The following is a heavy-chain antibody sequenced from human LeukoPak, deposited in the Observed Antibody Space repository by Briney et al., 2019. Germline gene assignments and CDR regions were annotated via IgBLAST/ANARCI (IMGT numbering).Heavy chain of an antibody. CDR1: GYSFTSYW. Sequence: GESLKISCKGSGYSFTSYWISWVRQMPGKGLEWMGIIYPGDSDTRYSPSFQGQVTISADKSISTAYLQWSSLKASDTAMYYCARAIAAAGPWFDPWGQGTLVTVSS. CDR2: IYPGDSDT. J-gene: IGHJ5*02. D-gene: IGHD6-13*01. V-gene: IGHV5-51*01. CDR3: ARAIAAAGPWFDP.